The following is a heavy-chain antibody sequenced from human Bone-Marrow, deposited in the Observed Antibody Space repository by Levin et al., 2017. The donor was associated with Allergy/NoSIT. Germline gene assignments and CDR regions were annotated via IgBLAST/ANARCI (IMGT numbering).Heavy chain of an antibody. V-gene: IGHV4-31*03. J-gene: IGHJ4*02. Sequence: SETLSLTCSLSGGSISTGGFHWSWVRQRPGKGLEWIGYTYYSGNTYYNPSLQSRLSISIDTAKNQFPLRLTSVTAADTAVYYCAREDGYVFDYWGQGTLVTVSS. CDR3: AREDGYVFDY. CDR1: GGSISTGGFH. D-gene: IGHD5-24*01. CDR2: TYYSGNT.